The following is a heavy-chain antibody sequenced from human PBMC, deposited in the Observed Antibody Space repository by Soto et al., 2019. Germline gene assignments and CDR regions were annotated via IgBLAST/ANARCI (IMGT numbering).Heavy chain of an antibody. Sequence: ASVKVSCKVSGYTLTELSMHWVRQAPGKGLEWMGGFDPEDGETIYAQKLTGRVTMTEDTSTDTAYMELSSLRSEDTAVYYCVTKVAYYYDISGYYLDYWGQGTLVTVSS. D-gene: IGHD3-22*01. CDR1: GYTLTELS. J-gene: IGHJ4*02. CDR3: VTKVAYYYDISGYYLDY. CDR2: FDPEDGET. V-gene: IGHV1-24*01.